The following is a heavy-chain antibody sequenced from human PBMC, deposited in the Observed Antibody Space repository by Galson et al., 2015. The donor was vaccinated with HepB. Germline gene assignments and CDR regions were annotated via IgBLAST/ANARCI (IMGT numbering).Heavy chain of an antibody. J-gene: IGHJ4*02. Sequence: SLRLSCAASGFKFSSYAMGWVRQAPGRGLEWVSAITANGGDTYYADSVKDRFTISRDNAKSSLYLQMDRLRVDDTALYYCTRVGFDGVPSASLRSFDSWGQGTLVTVSS. D-gene: IGHD2-2*01. CDR2: ITANGGDT. V-gene: IGHV3-21*06. CDR3: TRVGFDGVPSASLRSFDS. CDR1: GFKFSSYA.